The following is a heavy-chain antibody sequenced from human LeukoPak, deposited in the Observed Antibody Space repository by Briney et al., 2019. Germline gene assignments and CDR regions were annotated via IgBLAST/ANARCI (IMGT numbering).Heavy chain of an antibody. CDR3: VRPQGYGSGSYYYFDY. Sequence: SGESLKISCKGSGYSFTSYWIGWVRQMPGKGLEWMGIIYPGDSDTRYSPSFQGQVTISADKSISTAYLQWSSLKASDTAMYYCVRPQGYGSGSYYYFDYWGQGTLVTVSS. D-gene: IGHD3-10*01. CDR2: IYPGDSDT. CDR1: GYSFTSYW. J-gene: IGHJ4*02. V-gene: IGHV5-51*01.